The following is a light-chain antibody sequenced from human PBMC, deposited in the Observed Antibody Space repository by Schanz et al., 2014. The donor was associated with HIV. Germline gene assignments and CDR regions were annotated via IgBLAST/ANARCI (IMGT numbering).Light chain of an antibody. Sequence: QSALTQPPSASGSPGQSVTISCTGTTSDIGGYNYVSWYQQHPDKAPQLLIYEVNMRPSGVPDRFSGSKSGTSASLAISGLQSADEAEYYCAAWDDSLNGVIFGGGTKLTVL. V-gene: IGLV2-8*01. CDR2: EVN. CDR1: TSDIGGYNY. CDR3: AAWDDSLNGVI. J-gene: IGLJ2*01.